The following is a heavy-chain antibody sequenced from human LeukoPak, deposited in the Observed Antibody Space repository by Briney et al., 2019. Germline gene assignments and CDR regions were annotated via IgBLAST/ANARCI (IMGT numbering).Heavy chain of an antibody. CDR2: ISYDGSNK. Sequence: GGSLRLSCAASGFTFSSYAMHWVRQAPGKGLEWVAVISYDGSNKYNVDSVEGRFTISRDNSKNTLYLQMNSLRAEDTAIYYCVRISSNWDYTFDYWGQGTLVTVSS. J-gene: IGHJ4*02. CDR3: VRISSNWDYTFDY. D-gene: IGHD1-1*01. CDR1: GFTFSSYA. V-gene: IGHV3-30*04.